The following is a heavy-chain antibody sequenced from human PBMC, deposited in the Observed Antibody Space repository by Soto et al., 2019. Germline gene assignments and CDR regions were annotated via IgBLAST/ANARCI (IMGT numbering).Heavy chain of an antibody. Sequence: QITLKESGPTLVKPTQPLTLTCTFSGFSLSTSGVGVGWIRQPPGKALEWLALIYWDDDKRYSPSLKSRLTITKDTSKNQVVLTMTNMDPVDTATYDWAHGILRYCDWLLSWFDPWGQGTLVTVSS. D-gene: IGHD3-9*01. V-gene: IGHV2-5*02. CDR3: AHGILRYCDWLLSWFDP. J-gene: IGHJ5*02. CDR2: IYWDDDK. CDR1: GFSLSTSGVG.